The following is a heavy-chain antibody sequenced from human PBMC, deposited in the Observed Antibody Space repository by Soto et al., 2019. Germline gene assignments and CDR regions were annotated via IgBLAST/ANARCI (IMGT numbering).Heavy chain of an antibody. V-gene: IGHV3-53*01. J-gene: IGHJ4*02. D-gene: IGHD5-18*01. CDR2: MFTTGTT. CDR3: ARERYSYGFDY. CDR1: GFAVGGFY. Sequence: PGGSLRLSCAASGFAVGGFYMNWVRQAPGKGLEWVSVMFTTGTTYYADSVKGRFTISRDDSKNTLYLQMNSLRAEDTAVYYCARERYSYGFDYWGQGTMVTVSS.